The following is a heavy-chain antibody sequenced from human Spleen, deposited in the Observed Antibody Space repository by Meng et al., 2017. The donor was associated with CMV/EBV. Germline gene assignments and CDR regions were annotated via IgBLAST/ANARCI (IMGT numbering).Heavy chain of an antibody. Sequence: GESLKISCRASGFTFSNYAMHWVRQAPGKGLEWVAVIWHDGSFESYADSVKGRFTISRDNSESTVFLQMNSLRAEDTAVYYCAKEVLRFLEWHYGMDVRGQGTTVTVSS. J-gene: IGHJ6*02. V-gene: IGHV3-33*06. CDR1: GFTFSNYA. CDR2: IWHDGSFE. D-gene: IGHD3-3*01. CDR3: AKEVLRFLEWHYGMDV.